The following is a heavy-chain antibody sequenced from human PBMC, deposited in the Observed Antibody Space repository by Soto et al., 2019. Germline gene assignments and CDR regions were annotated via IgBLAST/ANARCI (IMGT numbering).Heavy chain of an antibody. CDR1: GFTFSSYG. J-gene: IGHJ6*02. Sequence: GGSLRLSCAASGFTFSSYGMHWVRQAPGKGLEWVAVISNDGSNKYYADSVKGRFTISRDNSKNTLYLQMNSLRAEDTAVYYCTGSPYYYDSSGYYYGMDVWGQGTTVTVSS. CDR2: ISNDGSNK. V-gene: IGHV3-30*03. D-gene: IGHD3-22*01. CDR3: TGSPYYYDSSGYYYGMDV.